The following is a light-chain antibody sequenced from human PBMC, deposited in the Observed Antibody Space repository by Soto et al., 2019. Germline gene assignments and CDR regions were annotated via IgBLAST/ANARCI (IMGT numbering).Light chain of an antibody. CDR3: QQYGRLPNT. Sequence: EIVLTQSPGTLSLSPGERANLSCRASETISSRHLVWYQHKPDQAPRLVIYGASNRATGIPDRFSGSGSETVFSLTISRLEPEDFAVYYCQQYGRLPNTFGPVTKLEIK. J-gene: IGKJ2*01. CDR2: GAS. CDR1: ETISSRH. V-gene: IGKV3-20*01.